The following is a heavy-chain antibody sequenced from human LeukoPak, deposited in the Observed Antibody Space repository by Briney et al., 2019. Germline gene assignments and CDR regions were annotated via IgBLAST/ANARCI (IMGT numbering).Heavy chain of an antibody. V-gene: IGHV1-46*01. J-gene: IGHJ4*02. D-gene: IGHD3-9*01. CDR1: GYTFTSYY. CDR2: INPSGGST. Sequence: ASVEVSCKASGYTFTSYYMHWVRQAPGQGLEWMGIINPSGGSTSYAQKFQGRVTMTRDTSTSTVYMELSSLRSEDTAVYYCARDPYDILTGFPKGVDYWGQGTLVTVSS. CDR3: ARDPYDILTGFPKGVDY.